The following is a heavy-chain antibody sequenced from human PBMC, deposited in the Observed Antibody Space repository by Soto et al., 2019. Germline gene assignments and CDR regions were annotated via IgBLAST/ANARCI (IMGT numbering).Heavy chain of an antibody. J-gene: IGHJ4*02. Sequence: QVQLQESGPGLVKPSETLSLTCNVSGGSVSSGNYYWSWIRQPPGKGLEWIGYFYYTGSTKYNPSLNSRFTISMDASKNQFSLRLSSVTAADTAVYYCARRMFYSDGSNYSPFECWGQGTLVTVSS. CDR2: FYYTGST. CDR1: GGSVSSGNYY. D-gene: IGHD4-4*01. CDR3: ARRMFYSDGSNYSPFEC. V-gene: IGHV4-61*01.